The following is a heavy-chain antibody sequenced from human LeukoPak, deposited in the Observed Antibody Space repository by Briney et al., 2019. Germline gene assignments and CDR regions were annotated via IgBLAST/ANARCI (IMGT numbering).Heavy chain of an antibody. D-gene: IGHD3-10*01. J-gene: IGHJ4*02. CDR3: AKDRGTMVRGVLTMKYYFDY. Sequence: GGSLRPSCAASGFTFSSYAMSWVRQAPGKGLEWVSAISGSGGSTYYADSVKGRFTISRDNSKNTLYLQMNSLRAEDTAVYYCAKDRGTMVRGVLTMKYYFDYWGQGTLVTVSS. CDR1: GFTFSSYA. V-gene: IGHV3-23*01. CDR2: ISGSGGST.